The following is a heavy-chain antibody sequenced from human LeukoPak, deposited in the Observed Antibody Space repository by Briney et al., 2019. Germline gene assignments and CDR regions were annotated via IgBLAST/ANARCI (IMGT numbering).Heavy chain of an antibody. CDR1: GFTVSNNF. D-gene: IGHD2-8*02. CDR2: IYGRGST. CDR3: ARDIVLVTPTIDTPGYYYMDV. V-gene: IGHV3-66*03. Sequence: PGGSLRLSCAASGFTVSNNFMNWVRQAPGKCLEWVSVIYGRGSTYYADPVKGRFTISRDTSKNSVYLQMNSLRVEDTAVYYCARDIVLVTPTIDTPGYYYMDVWGKGTTVTVSS. J-gene: IGHJ6*03.